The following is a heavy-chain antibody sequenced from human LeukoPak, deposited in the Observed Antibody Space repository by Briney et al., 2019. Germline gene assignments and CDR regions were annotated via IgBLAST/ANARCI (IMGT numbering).Heavy chain of an antibody. CDR1: GYTFTSYG. V-gene: IGHV1-18*01. CDR2: ISAYNGNT. Sequence: AASVKVSCKASGYTFTSYGISWVRQAPGQGLEWMGWISAYNGNTNYAQKLQGRVTMTTDISTSTAYMELRSLRSDDTAVYYCARFYDSSGYWEFDYWGQGTLVTVSS. J-gene: IGHJ4*02. CDR3: ARFYDSSGYWEFDY. D-gene: IGHD3-22*01.